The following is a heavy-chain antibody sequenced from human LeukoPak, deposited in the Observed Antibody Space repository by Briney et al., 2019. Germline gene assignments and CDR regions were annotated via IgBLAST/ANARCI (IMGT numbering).Heavy chain of an antibody. CDR2: IIPSFGTA. Sequence: GASVKVSCKASGGTFSSYAISWVRQAPGQGLEWMGGIIPSFGTANYAQKFQGRVTITADESTSTAYMELSSLRSEDTAVYYCARDLRGAARRDYYYMDVWGKGTTVTVSS. CDR3: ARDLRGAARRDYYYMDV. V-gene: IGHV1-69*13. CDR1: GGTFSSYA. D-gene: IGHD6-6*01. J-gene: IGHJ6*03.